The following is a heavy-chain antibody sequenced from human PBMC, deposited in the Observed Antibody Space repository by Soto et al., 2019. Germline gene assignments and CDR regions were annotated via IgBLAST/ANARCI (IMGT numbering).Heavy chain of an antibody. CDR2: VYYSGGA. V-gene: IGHV4-39*01. CDR1: GGSIVNSHSF. CDR3: LRVVAAANRHTDFDS. D-gene: IGHD3-22*01. Sequence: PSETLSLTCDVSGGSIVNSHSFWACIRQPRGKVLEFIVSVYYSGGAYYTPSLKSRVTVSVDTSKNQLSLRVNSVTAADTAVYYCLRVVAAANRHTDFDSWGQGILVTVSS. J-gene: IGHJ4*02.